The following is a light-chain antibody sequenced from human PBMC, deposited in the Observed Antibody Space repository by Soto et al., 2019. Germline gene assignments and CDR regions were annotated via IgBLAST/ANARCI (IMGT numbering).Light chain of an antibody. Sequence: EIVMTQSPATLSVSPGERVTLSCRASQSVGSTLAWYQRRPGQSPRLLVYGTSTRATGVPARFSGSGSGTEFTLTINSLQSEDFAVYYCQRYNNWPLTFGGGTKVDIK. CDR2: GTS. CDR3: QRYNNWPLT. V-gene: IGKV3-15*01. CDR1: QSVGST. J-gene: IGKJ4*01.